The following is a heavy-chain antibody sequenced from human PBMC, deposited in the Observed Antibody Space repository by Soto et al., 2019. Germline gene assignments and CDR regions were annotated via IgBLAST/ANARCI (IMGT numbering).Heavy chain of an antibody. J-gene: IGHJ4*02. D-gene: IGHD3-16*01. CDR1: GFTFSSYW. Sequence: PXVSLRLSCTASGFTFSSYWMSWVRQAPGKGLGWVANIKEDGSGKYYVDSVKGRFSISRDNARKSLYLQMNSLRVEDTAVYYCVRVGRLGGYWGQGALVTVSS. CDR3: VRVGRLGGY. V-gene: IGHV3-7*03. CDR2: IKEDGSGK.